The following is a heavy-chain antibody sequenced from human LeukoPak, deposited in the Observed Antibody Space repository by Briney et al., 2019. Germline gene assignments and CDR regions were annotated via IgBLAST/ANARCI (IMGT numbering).Heavy chain of an antibody. J-gene: IGHJ4*02. D-gene: IGHD1-1*01. CDR1: GFSLSTSGMC. CDR2: IGWDDDK. CDR3: AGPSSGTRWNLFDY. V-gene: IGHV2-70*11. Sequence: SGPALVKPTQTLTLTCTFSGFSLSTSGMCVNWIRQPPGKALEWLARIGWDDDKYYTSSLKPRLTISKDTSRNQVVLTMTNMDPVDTATYYCAGPSSGTRWNLFDYWGQGALVTVSS.